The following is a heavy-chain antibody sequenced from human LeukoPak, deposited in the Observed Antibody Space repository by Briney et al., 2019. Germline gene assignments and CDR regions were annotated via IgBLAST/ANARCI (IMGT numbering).Heavy chain of an antibody. CDR1: GFTFSSHW. Sequence: GGSLRLSCAASGFTFSSHWMHWVRQVPGEGLVWVSSIDSDGSTTNYADSVKGRFTISRDNAKNSLYLQMNSLRAEDTAVYYCARSRGDYERGYFDYWGQGTLVTVSS. CDR2: IDSDGSTT. J-gene: IGHJ4*02. D-gene: IGHD4-17*01. V-gene: IGHV3-74*01. CDR3: ARSRGDYERGYFDY.